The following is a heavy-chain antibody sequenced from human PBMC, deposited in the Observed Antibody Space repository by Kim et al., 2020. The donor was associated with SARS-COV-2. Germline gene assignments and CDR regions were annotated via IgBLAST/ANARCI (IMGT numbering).Heavy chain of an antibody. J-gene: IGHJ6*01. CDR2: INPSDGSR. D-gene: IGHD2-15*01. Sequence: ASVKVSCKVSGNTLSNYYIYWVRQAPGQGLEWMGIINPSDGSRNYAQKFQDRDTMTRDTSTSTVYMDLSSVRSEDTAVYYCGRERGHCSGGSCYPGYYGMDVWGQGTTVTVSS. V-gene: IGHV1-46*01. CDR3: GRERGHCSGGSCYPGYYGMDV. CDR1: GNTLSNYY.